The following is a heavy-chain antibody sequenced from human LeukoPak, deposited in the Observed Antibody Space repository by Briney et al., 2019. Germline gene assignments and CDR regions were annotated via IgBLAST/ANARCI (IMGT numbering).Heavy chain of an antibody. Sequence: SETLSLTCAVYGGSFSGYYWSWIRQPPGKGLEWIGEINHSGSTNYNPSLKSRVTISVDTSKNQFSLKLSSVTAADTAMYYCARKAYDFWSGYPPYYYYGMDVWGQGTTVTVSS. CDR2: INHSGST. V-gene: IGHV4-34*01. J-gene: IGHJ6*02. CDR3: ARKAYDFWSGYPPYYYYGMDV. CDR1: GGSFSGYY. D-gene: IGHD3-3*01.